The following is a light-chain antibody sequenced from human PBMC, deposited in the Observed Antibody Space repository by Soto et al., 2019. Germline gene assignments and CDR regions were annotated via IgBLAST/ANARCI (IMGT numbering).Light chain of an antibody. CDR3: ATWDDSLNGWV. Sequence: QSVLTQPPSVSGTPGQRVIISCSGSSSNIGSNSVNWYQQLPGTAPKLLIYTNDQRPSGVSDRFSGSKSGTSASLAISGLQSEDEAEYYCATWDDSLNGWVFGGGTKLTVL. CDR1: SSNIGSNS. J-gene: IGLJ3*02. CDR2: TND. V-gene: IGLV1-44*01.